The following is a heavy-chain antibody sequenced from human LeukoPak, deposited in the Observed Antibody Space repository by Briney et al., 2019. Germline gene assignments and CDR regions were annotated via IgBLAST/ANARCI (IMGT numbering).Heavy chain of an antibody. J-gene: IGHJ4*02. CDR3: ARDKGDY. V-gene: IGHV4-31*03. Sequence: SETLSLTCTVSGGSISSGGYYCSWIRQHPGNCLEWIGYIYYSGSTSYNPSLTTRVPISVDTPKNQCSRKLSSVTPGDRAVYYCARDKGDYCGQGTLVTVSS. CDR2: IYYSGST. CDR1: GGSISSGGYY.